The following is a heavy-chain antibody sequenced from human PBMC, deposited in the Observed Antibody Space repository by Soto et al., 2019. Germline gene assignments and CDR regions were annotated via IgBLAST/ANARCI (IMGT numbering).Heavy chain of an antibody. CDR1: GFSLTTSGVG. CDR2: IYWDDDK. D-gene: IGHD3-3*01. V-gene: IGHV2-5*02. Sequence: QITLNESGPTVVRPTETLTLTCRFSGFSLTTSGVGVGWIRQSPGKAPEWLALIYWDDDKRYSASLKSRLTITNEDSMNEVVLTVSDLDQTATATYYCAHRVLRTVFGLVTTTAIYFDFWGQGTPVAVSS. CDR3: AHRVLRTVFGLVTTTAIYFDF. J-gene: IGHJ4*02.